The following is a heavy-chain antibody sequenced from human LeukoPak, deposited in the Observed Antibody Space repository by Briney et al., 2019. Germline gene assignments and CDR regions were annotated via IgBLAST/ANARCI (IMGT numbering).Heavy chain of an antibody. V-gene: IGHV5-51*01. J-gene: IGHJ6*02. CDR2: IYPGDSDT. CDR3: ARADQLRWFGDARRLFYYGMDV. Sequence: GESLQRPCKVSGYSFTENWFGWVRQMPGKGLEWLGIIYPGDSDTRYPSFQGQVTISVDKSISTAYLPWSSLKASDSAMYYCARADQLRWFGDARRLFYYGMDVWGQGTTVTVSS. CDR1: GYSFTENW. D-gene: IGHD3-10*01.